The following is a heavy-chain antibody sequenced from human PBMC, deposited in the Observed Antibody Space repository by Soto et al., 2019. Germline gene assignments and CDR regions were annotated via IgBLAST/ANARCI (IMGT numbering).Heavy chain of an antibody. J-gene: IGHJ3*02. V-gene: IGHV4-59*01. CDR2: IYYSGST. D-gene: IGHD2-15*01. CDR3: ARGYCSGGSCYRLKGAFDI. Sequence: SETLSLTCTVSGGSISSYYWSWIRQPQGKGLEWIGYIYYSGSTNYNPSLKSRVTISVDTSKNQFSLKLSSVTAADTAVYYCARGYCSGGSCYRLKGAFDIWGQGTMVTVSS. CDR1: GGSISSYY.